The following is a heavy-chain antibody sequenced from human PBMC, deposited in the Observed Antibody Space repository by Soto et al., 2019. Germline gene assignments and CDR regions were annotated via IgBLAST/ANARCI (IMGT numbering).Heavy chain of an antibody. D-gene: IGHD6-13*01. CDR2: IYYSGST. V-gene: IGHV4-31*03. CDR3: ARTFGRAASGPFDY. J-gene: IGHJ4*02. Sequence: SETLSLTCTVSGGSISSGGYYWSWIRQHPGKGLEWIGYIYYSGSTYYNPSLKSRVTISVDTSKNQFSLKLSSVTAADTAVYYRARTFGRAASGPFDYWGQGTLVSVS. CDR1: GGSISSGGYY.